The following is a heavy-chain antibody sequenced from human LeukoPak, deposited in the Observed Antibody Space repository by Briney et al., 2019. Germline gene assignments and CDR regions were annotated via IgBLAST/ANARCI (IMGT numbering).Heavy chain of an antibody. CDR2: ISGSGGST. CDR3: ARDRYCGGDCYYWHFDL. CDR1: GFTFSDYY. J-gene: IGHJ2*01. D-gene: IGHD2-21*02. Sequence: GGSLRLSCAASGFTFSDYYMSWIRQAPGKGLEWVSAISGSGGSTYYADSVKGRFTISRDNSKNTLYLQMNSLRAEDTAVYYCARDRYCGGDCYYWHFDLWGRGTLVTVSS. V-gene: IGHV3-23*01.